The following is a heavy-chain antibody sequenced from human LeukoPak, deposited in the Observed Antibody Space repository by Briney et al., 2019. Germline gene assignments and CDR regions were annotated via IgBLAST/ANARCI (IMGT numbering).Heavy chain of an antibody. V-gene: IGHV4-39*07. CDR1: GVSISSSSYY. CDR2: VYYSGST. Sequence: SETLSLTCIVSGVSISSSSYYWGWIRQPPGKGLEWIGTVYYSGSTYYNPSLQSRVTISVDTSKNQFSLKLSSVTAADTAVYYCARGRYYFDYWGQGTLVTVSS. J-gene: IGHJ4*02. CDR3: ARGRYYFDY.